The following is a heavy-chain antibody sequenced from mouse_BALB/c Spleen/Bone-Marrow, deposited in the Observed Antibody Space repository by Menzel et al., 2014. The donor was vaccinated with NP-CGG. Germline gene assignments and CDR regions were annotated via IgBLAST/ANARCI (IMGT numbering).Heavy chain of an antibody. V-gene: IGHV14-3*02. J-gene: IGHJ2*01. CDR3: ASYDYGYYFDY. CDR2: IDPANGNT. Sequence: EVQLQQSGAELVKPGDSVKLSCTASGFNIKDTYMNWVKQRPEQGLEWIGRIDPANGNTKYDPKFQSKATITADTSSNTAYLQLSSLTSEDTAVYYCASYDYGYYFDYWGQGTTLTVSS. CDR1: GFNIKDTY. D-gene: IGHD2-4*01.